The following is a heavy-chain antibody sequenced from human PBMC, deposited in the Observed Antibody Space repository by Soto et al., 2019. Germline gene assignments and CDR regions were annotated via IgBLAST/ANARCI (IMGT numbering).Heavy chain of an antibody. Sequence: QIQLVQSGAEVKKPGAPVKVSCKASVYNFFVYGVSWVRGAPGQGVEWMGWVSPKSGNTDYARKVQSRVSMTTDKSTRTAYMELRGLRSDDTAVYYCARGRAVSAVGPLLVWGQGTLVSVSS. CDR2: VSPKSGNT. V-gene: IGHV1-18*01. J-gene: IGHJ1*01. CDR1: VYNFFVYG. CDR3: ARGRAVSAVGPLLV. D-gene: IGHD6-25*01.